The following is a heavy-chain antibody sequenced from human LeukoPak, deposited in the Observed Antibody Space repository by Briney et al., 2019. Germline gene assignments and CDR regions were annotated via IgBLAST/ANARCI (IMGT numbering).Heavy chain of an antibody. CDR1: GYTFTSYG. CDR2: ISAYNGNT. J-gene: IGHJ4*02. CDR3: ARDTTYYYDSSGLDY. V-gene: IGHV1-18*01. Sequence: VASVKVSCKASGYTFTSYGISWARQAPGQGLEWMGWISAYNGNTNYAQKLQGRVTMTTDTSTSTAYMELRSLRSDDTAVYYCARDTTYYYDSSGLDYWGQGTLVTVSS. D-gene: IGHD3-22*01.